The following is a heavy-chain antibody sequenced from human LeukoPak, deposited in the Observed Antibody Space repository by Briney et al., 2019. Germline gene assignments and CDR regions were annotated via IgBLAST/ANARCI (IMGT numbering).Heavy chain of an antibody. V-gene: IGHV3-21*01. CDR3: ARACSTSDIDY. CDR2: ISSSSSYI. Sequence: AGGSLRLSCAASGFTFSSYSMNWVRQAPGKGLEWVSSISSSSSYIYYADSVKGRFTISRDNAKNSLYLQMNSLRAEDTAVYYCARACSTSDIDYWGQGTLVTVSS. CDR1: GFTFSSYS. J-gene: IGHJ4*02. D-gene: IGHD2-2*01.